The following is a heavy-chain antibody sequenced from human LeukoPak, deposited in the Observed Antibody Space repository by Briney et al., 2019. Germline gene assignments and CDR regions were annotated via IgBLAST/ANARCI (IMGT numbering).Heavy chain of an antibody. J-gene: IGHJ4*02. Sequence: ASVTVSCKASGYTFTGYYMHWVRQAPGQGLEWMGWINPNSGGTNYAQKFQGRVTMTRDTSISTAYMELSRLRSDDTAVYYCARVGIAVAGSYFDYWGQGTLVTVSS. V-gene: IGHV1-2*02. CDR3: ARVGIAVAGSYFDY. CDR2: INPNSGGT. D-gene: IGHD6-19*01. CDR1: GYTFTGYY.